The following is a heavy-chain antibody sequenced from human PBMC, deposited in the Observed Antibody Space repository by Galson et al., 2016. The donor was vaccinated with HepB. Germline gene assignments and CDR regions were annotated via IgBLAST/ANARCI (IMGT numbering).Heavy chain of an antibody. V-gene: IGHV1-18*01. CDR3: ARGRPYPYCAGGNCYVGDAFDM. D-gene: IGHD2-15*01. CDR1: GYTFTSYS. Sequence: SVKVSCKASGYTFTSYSVSWVRQAPGQGLEWMAWINAYNDNTTYAPKLQGRVTVTTDASTSTAYMELRSLRSDDTAVYFCARGRPYPYCAGGNCYVGDAFDMWGQGTMVTVSS. J-gene: IGHJ3*02. CDR2: INAYNDNT.